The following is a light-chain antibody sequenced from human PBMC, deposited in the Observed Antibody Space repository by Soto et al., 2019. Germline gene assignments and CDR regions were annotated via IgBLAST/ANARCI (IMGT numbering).Light chain of an antibody. Sequence: QSVLAQPGSVCGSPGQSITISCTGTSSDVRGYNYVSWYHQHPGKAPKLMMYEVSNRPSGLSNRFSGSKSGNTASLTISGLQAEDEADYYCSSYTSSSTLPYVFGTGTKVTVL. J-gene: IGLJ1*01. CDR2: EVS. CDR3: SSYTSSSTLPYV. CDR1: SSDVRGYNY. V-gene: IGLV2-14*01.